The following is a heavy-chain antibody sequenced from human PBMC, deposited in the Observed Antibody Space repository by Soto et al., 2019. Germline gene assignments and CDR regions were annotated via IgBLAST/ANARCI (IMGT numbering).Heavy chain of an antibody. V-gene: IGHV1-69*13. CDR3: ARADLTVTTLVSDY. CDR2: IIPIFGTA. D-gene: IGHD4-17*01. Sequence: SVKVSCKASGYTFTSYYMHWVRQAPGQGLEWMGVIIPIFGTANYAQKFQGRVMITADESTSTAYMELSSLRSEDTAVYYCARADLTVTTLVSDYWGQGTLVTAPQ. CDR1: GYTFTSYY. J-gene: IGHJ4*02.